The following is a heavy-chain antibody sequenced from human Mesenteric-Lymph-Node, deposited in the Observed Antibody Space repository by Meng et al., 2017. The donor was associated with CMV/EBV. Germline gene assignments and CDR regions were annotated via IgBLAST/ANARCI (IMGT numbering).Heavy chain of an antibody. V-gene: IGHV1-46*01. Sequence: QVQVMRLGLEQNTPAPSLTVSFKASSISYTTYYLHWIRQAPGKGLECIGSIQPSGTTSNNPHSYGGITTTANTTATLIFFRVTTVPTADTTTVYWWRRENHETYYIEYWGQGTLVTVSS. CDR3: RRENHETYYIEY. CDR1: SISYTTYY. D-gene: IGHD3-10*01. CDR2: IQPSGTTS. J-gene: IGHJ4*02.